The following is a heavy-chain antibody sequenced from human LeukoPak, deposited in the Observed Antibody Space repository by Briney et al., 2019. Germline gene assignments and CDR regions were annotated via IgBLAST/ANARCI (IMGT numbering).Heavy chain of an antibody. D-gene: IGHD6-13*01. V-gene: IGHV3-7*01. CDR3: ARDGTAAGLYFDL. J-gene: IGHJ4*01. CDR1: GLTSSSYW. Sequence: GRSLIVSCSVPGLTSSSYWMNWVRQAPGKGLEWEASIKYDGGENSYVDSVRDRFTISRDNTKISLYLQMSSLRGEDTAVYYCARDGTAAGLYFDLWGQGTLVTVSS. CDR2: IKYDGGEN.